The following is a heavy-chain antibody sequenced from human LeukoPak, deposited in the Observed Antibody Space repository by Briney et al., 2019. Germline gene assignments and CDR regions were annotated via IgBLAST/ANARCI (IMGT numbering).Heavy chain of an antibody. CDR1: GFTFSSYT. D-gene: IGHD1-26*01. CDR2: ITTSDGNT. V-gene: IGHV3-23*01. Sequence: GGSLRLSCAASGFTFSSYTMSWVRQAPGKGLEWVSTITTSDGNTYYADSVKGRFTVSRDNSKNTLFLQMNSLRAEDTAVYYCAKGLLGPFDFWGQGTLVTVSS. CDR3: AKGLLGPFDF. J-gene: IGHJ4*02.